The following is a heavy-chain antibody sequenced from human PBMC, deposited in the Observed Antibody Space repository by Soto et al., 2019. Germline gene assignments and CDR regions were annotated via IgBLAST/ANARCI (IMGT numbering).Heavy chain of an antibody. CDR1: GFSVSAYE. V-gene: IGHV3-48*03. CDR2: MCTTGDRT. D-gene: IGHD5-12*01. Sequence: EVQLVESGGGLVQPGGSLRLSCAASGFSVSAYEMDWVRQAPGQGLEWVSFMCTTGDRTYYPASVKGRFTISRDNATNSLYLQMDSLRAEDTAVYYCTREGYDGNTDDFDMWGQGTMVTVSS. J-gene: IGHJ3*02. CDR3: TREGYDGNTDDFDM.